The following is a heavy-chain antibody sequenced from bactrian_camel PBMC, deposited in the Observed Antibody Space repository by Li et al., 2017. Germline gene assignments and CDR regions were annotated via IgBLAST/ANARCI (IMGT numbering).Heavy chain of an antibody. J-gene: IGHJ6*01. CDR1: RSTYT. D-gene: IGHD6*01. CDR3: AADRWKRSYSGSWMIRPPNFAY. CDR2: VYHTTGNT. V-gene: IGHV3-3*01. Sequence: HVQLVESGGGSVQAGGSLRLSCAGSRSTYTMAWFRQAPGKERELVAVVYHTTGNTYYPDSTKGRFTLSRDNAKNTLYLQMNSLRPEDTAMYYCAADRWKRSYSGSWMIRPPNFAYWGQGTQVTVS.